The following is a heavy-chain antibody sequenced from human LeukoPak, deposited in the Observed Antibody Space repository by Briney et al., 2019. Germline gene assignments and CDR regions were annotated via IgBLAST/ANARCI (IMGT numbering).Heavy chain of an antibody. CDR2: INGDGGST. D-gene: IGHD1-26*01. CDR3: AKGDRSGSYYNSLDP. J-gene: IGHJ5*02. CDR1: GFTFDDYA. Sequence: PGGSLRLSCAASGFTFDDYAMHWVRQGPGKGLEWVSLINGDGGSTYYADSVKGRFTISRDNSKNSLYLEMNSLRTGDTAFYYCAKGDRSGSYYNSLDPWGQGTLVTVSS. V-gene: IGHV3-43*02.